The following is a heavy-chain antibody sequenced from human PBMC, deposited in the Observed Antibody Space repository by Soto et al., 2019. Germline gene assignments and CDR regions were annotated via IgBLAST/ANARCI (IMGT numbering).Heavy chain of an antibody. CDR3: ARQGAIAARLGY. J-gene: IGHJ4*02. D-gene: IGHD6-6*01. V-gene: IGHV4-39*01. CDR1: GASMTSTSYY. Sequence: SETLSLTCTVSGASMTSTSYYWGWIRQPPGKGLEWLGSAYYTGKTYDNPSLKSRVTVSVDTSKNQFSLKLSSVTAADTAVYYCARQGAIAARLGYWGQGTLVTVSS. CDR2: AYYTGKT.